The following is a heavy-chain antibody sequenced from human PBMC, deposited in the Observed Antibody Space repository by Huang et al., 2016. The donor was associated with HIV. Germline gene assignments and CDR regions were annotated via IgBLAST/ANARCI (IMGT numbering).Heavy chain of an antibody. Sequence: QVQLQQWGAGLLKPSETLSLTCAVYGGSFSGYSWTWLRQPPGKGLEWIGDINPSGSTNYNATLKSRVTTSVDTSKNQFFLKLSAVIAADTAIYYCARGTWEGYFDFWGRGTLVTVSS. CDR2: INPSGST. J-gene: IGHJ2*01. CDR3: ARGTWEGYFDF. V-gene: IGHV4-34*01. D-gene: IGHD1-26*01. CDR1: GGSFSGYS.